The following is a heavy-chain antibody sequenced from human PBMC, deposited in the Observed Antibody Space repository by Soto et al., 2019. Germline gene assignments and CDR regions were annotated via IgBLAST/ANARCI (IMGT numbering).Heavy chain of an antibody. CDR3: ARDYKKTYGMDV. Sequence: PSETLSLTCTVSGGSISSGGYYWSWIRQHPGKGLEWIGYIYYSGSTYYNPSLKSRVTISVDTSKNQFSLKLSSVTAADTAVYYCARDYKKTYGMDVWGQGTTVTVSS. CDR1: GGSISSGGYY. CDR2: IYYSGST. J-gene: IGHJ6*02. D-gene: IGHD3-10*01. V-gene: IGHV4-31*03.